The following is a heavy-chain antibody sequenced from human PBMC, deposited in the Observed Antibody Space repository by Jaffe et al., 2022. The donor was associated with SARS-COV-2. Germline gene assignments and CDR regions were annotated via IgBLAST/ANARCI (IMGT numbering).Heavy chain of an antibody. V-gene: IGHV3-30-3*01. CDR1: GFTFSSYA. J-gene: IGHJ4*02. CDR3: ARGVPAYYDSSGSPFDY. D-gene: IGHD3-22*01. Sequence: QVQLVESGGGVVQPGRSLRLSCAASGFTFSSYAMHWVRQAPGKGLEWVAVISYDGSNKYYADSVKGRFTISRDNSKNTLYLQMNSLRAEDTAVYYCARGVPAYYDSSGSPFDYWGQGTLVTVSS. CDR2: ISYDGSNK.